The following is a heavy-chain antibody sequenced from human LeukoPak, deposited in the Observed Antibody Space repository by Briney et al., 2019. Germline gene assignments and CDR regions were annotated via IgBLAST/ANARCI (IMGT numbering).Heavy chain of an antibody. CDR3: AKKGNSYYYYYYMDV. CDR1: GFTFSSYA. D-gene: IGHD1/OR15-1a*01. V-gene: IGHV3-23*01. Sequence: GGSLRLSCAASGFTFSSYAMSWVRQAPGKGLEWVSAISGSGGSTYYADSVKGRFTISRDNSKNTLYLQMNSLRAEDTAVYYCAKKGNSYYYYYYMDVWGKGTTVTVSS. CDR2: ISGSGGST. J-gene: IGHJ6*03.